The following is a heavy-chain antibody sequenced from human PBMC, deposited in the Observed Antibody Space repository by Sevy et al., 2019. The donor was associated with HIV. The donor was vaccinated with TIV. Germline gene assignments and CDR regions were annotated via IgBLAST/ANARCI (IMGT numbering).Heavy chain of an antibody. CDR1: GGSISSGGYY. CDR3: ARGTNYDSRLYYFDY. V-gene: IGHV4-31*03. D-gene: IGHD3-22*01. CDR2: IYYSGST. J-gene: IGHJ4*02. Sequence: SETLSLTCTVSGGSISSGGYYWSWIRQHPGKGLEWIGYIYYSGSTYYNPSLKSRVTISVDTSKNQFSLKLSSVTAVDTAVYYCARGTNYDSRLYYFDYWGQGTLVTVSS.